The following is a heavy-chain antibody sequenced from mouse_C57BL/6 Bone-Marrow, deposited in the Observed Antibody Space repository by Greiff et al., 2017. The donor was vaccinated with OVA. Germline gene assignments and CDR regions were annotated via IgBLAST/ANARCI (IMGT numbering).Heavy chain of an antibody. V-gene: IGHV1-20*01. CDR1: GYSFTGYF. Sequence: DVKLVESGPELVKPGDSVKISCKASGYSFTGYFMNWVMQSHGKSLEWIGRINPYNGDTFYNQKFKGKATLTVDKSSSTAHMELRSLTSEDSAVYDCARRQRTRYFDVWGTGTTVTVSS. CDR2: INPYNGDT. CDR3: ARRQRTRYFDV. J-gene: IGHJ1*03.